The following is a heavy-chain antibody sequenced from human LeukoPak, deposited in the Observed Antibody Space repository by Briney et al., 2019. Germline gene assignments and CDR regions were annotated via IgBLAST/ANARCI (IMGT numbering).Heavy chain of an antibody. J-gene: IGHJ5*02. CDR2: INPNSGGT. Sequence: GASVKVSCKASGYTFTSYDINWVRQAPGQGLEWMGWINPNSGGTNYAQKFQGRVTMTRDTSISAAYMELSRLRSDDTAVYYCARGIMVRGDWFDPWGQGTLVTVSS. V-gene: IGHV1-2*02. CDR3: ARGIMVRGDWFDP. CDR1: GYTFTSYD. D-gene: IGHD3-10*01.